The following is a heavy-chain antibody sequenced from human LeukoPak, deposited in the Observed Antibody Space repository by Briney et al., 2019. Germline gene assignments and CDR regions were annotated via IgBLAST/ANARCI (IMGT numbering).Heavy chain of an antibody. Sequence: GGSPRLSRAASGFTFSSYAMSWVRQAPGKGLEWVSAISGSGGSTYYADSVKGRFTISRDNSKNTLYLQMNSLRAEDTAVYYCAKLKHVVAAVDYWGQGTLVTVSS. J-gene: IGHJ4*02. V-gene: IGHV3-23*01. CDR3: AKLKHVVAAVDY. D-gene: IGHD2-15*01. CDR2: ISGSGGST. CDR1: GFTFSSYA.